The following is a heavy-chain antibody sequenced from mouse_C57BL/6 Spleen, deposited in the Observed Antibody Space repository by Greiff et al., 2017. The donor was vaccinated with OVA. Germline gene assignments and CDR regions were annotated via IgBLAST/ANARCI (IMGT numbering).Heavy chain of an antibody. CDR3: ARDWDVGDVGY. Sequence: VQLQQSGAELVKPGASVKLSCTASGFNIHDYYLHWVTQRTEQGLEWIGRIDPEDGDTKSAPKFPGKATITADTSSNTAYLQLSSLTAEDTAVYYSARDWDVGDVGYWGQGTTLTVSS. D-gene: IGHD4-1*01. CDR2: IDPEDGDT. J-gene: IGHJ2*01. CDR1: GFNIHDYY. V-gene: IGHV14-2*01.